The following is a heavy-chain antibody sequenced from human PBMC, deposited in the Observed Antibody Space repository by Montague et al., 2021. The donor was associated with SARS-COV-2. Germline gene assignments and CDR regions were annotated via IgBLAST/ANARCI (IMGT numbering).Heavy chain of an antibody. V-gene: IGHV4-39*01. CDR1: GGSISSSSYY. J-gene: IGHJ6*02. CDR2: IYYSGST. D-gene: IGHD2-2*02. Sequence: SETLSLTCTVSGGSISSSSYYWGWIRQPPGKGLEWIGSIYYSGSTYYNPSLKSRVTISVDTSKNQFSLKLSSVTAADTAAYYCARHYGVVVPAAIYYYYGMDVWGQGTTVTVSS. CDR3: ARHYGVVVPAAIYYYYGMDV.